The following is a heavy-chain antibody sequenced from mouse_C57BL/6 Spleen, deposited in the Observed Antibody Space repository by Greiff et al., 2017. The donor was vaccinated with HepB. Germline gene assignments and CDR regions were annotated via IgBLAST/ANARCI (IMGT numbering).Heavy chain of an antibody. V-gene: IGHV14-1*01. CDR3: TMQDSSGYV. D-gene: IGHD3-2*02. CDR1: GFNIKDYY. J-gene: IGHJ2*01. Sequence: EVKLVESGAELVRPGASVKLSCTASGFNIKDYYMHWVKQRPEQGLEWIGRIDPEDGDTEYAPKFQGKATMTAETSSNTAYLQLSSLTSEDTAVYYCTMQDSSGYVWGQGTTLTVSS. CDR2: IDPEDGDT.